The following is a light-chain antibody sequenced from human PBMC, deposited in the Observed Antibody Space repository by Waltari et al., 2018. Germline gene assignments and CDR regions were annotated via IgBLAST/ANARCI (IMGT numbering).Light chain of an antibody. CDR3: SSHTSDLSWL. V-gene: IGLV2-23*02. CDR2: EVN. CDR1: SSDVGSYNR. Sequence: QSALTQPASVSGSPGQSITIPCTGTSSDVGSYNRVSRYQQNPGEVPKLMIYEVNKRPSGVADRFSGSKSGNTATLTISGLQAEDEADYYCSSHTSDLSWLFGGGTKVTVL. J-gene: IGLJ3*02.